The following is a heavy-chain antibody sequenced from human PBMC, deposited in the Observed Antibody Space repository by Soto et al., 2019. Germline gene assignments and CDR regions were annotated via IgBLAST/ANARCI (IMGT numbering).Heavy chain of an antibody. CDR1: GASVRSGSYY. V-gene: IGHV4-31*03. CDR3: ARDCSGGSCYPGMDV. Sequence: SETLSLTCTVSGASVRSGSYYWNWIRQHSGKGLEWVGHISYSGSTYYNPSLKSRVTISLDTSNNQFSLRLGSVTAADTAVYFCARDCSGGSCYPGMDVWGQGTTVTVSS. CDR2: ISYSGST. J-gene: IGHJ6*02. D-gene: IGHD2-15*01.